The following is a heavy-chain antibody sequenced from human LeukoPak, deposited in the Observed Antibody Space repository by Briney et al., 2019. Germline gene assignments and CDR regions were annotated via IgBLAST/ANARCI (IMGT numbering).Heavy chain of an antibody. Sequence: ASVKVSCKASGYTFTSYGINWVRQAPGQGLEWMGWISVYNGNTNYAQKLQGRVTMTTDTSTTTAYMELRSLRSDDTAVYYCARGEVGGCSTGGRCYVFDYWGQGTLVTVSS. CDR3: ARGEVGGCSTGGRCYVFDY. J-gene: IGHJ4*02. CDR2: ISVYNGNT. V-gene: IGHV1-18*01. D-gene: IGHD2-15*01. CDR1: GYTFTSYG.